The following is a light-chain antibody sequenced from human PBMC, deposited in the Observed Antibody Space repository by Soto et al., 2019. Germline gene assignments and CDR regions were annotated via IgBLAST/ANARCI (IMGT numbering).Light chain of an antibody. V-gene: IGKV3-15*01. CDR2: GAS. J-gene: IGKJ3*01. CDR1: QSVSSN. CDR3: QQYNNWPPIT. Sequence: EIVMTQSPATLSVSPGERATLSCRASQSVSSNLAWYQQKPGQAPRLLMYGASTRATGIPVRFSGSGSGTEFTLTISSLQSEDFAVYYCQQYNNWPPITFGPGTKVDIK.